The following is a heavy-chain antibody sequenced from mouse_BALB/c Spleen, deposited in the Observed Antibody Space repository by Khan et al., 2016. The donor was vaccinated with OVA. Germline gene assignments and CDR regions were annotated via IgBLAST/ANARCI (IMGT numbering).Heavy chain of an antibody. CDR2: IAPGSGSP. V-gene: IGHV1S41*01. CDR1: GYIFTSYW. D-gene: IGHD2-2*01. Sequence: DLVKPGASVKLSCKASGYIFTSYWINWIKQRPGQGLEWIGRIAPGSGSPYYNEMFRGKATLTVDTSSSTAYIQLSSLSSEDSAVYVCAREGIYYGYEKGAWFAYGGKGTLVTVSA. CDR3: AREGIYYGYEKGAWFAY. J-gene: IGHJ3*01.